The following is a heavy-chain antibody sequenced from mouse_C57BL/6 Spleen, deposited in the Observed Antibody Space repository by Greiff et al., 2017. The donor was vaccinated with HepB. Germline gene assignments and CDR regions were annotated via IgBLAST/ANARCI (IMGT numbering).Heavy chain of an antibody. Sequence: DVQLVESGGGLVKPGGSLKLSCAASGFTFSSYAMSWVRQTPEKRLGWVATISDGGSYTYYPDNVKGRFTISRDNAKNNLYLQMSHLKSEDTAMYYCARNRLLVYAMDYWGQGTSVTVSS. CDR1: GFTFSSYA. CDR2: ISDGGSYT. V-gene: IGHV5-4*01. J-gene: IGHJ4*01. D-gene: IGHD1-1*01. CDR3: ARNRLLVYAMDY.